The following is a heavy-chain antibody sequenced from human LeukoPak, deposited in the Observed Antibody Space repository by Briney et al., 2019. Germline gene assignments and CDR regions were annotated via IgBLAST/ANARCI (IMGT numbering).Heavy chain of an antibody. J-gene: IGHJ1*01. D-gene: IGHD3-22*01. V-gene: IGHV3-23*01. Sequence: GGSLRLSCAASGFTFSSYAVSWVRQPPGKGLEWVSSISSSGGSTYYADSVKGRATISRDNSKNTLFLQMNGLRVEDTAVYYCATGMDNYDTSGYYSYFQHWGQGTLVTVSS. CDR1: GFTFSSYA. CDR3: ATGMDNYDTSGYYSYFQH. CDR2: ISSSGGST.